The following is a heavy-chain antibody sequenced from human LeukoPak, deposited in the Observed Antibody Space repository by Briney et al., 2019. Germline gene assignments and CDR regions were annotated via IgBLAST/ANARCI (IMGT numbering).Heavy chain of an antibody. J-gene: IGHJ3*02. V-gene: IGHV4-34*01. CDR1: GGSFSGYY. Sequence: SETLSLTCAVYGGSFSGYYWSWIRQPPGKGLEWIGEINHSGSTNYNPSLKSRVTISVDTSKNQFSLKLSSVTAADTAVYYCARTSTTMNAFDIWGQGTMVTVSS. CDR3: ARTSTTMNAFDI. D-gene: IGHD3-22*01. CDR2: INHSGST.